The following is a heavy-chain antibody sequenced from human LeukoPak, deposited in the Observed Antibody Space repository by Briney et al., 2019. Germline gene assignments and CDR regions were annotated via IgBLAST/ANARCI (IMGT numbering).Heavy chain of an antibody. D-gene: IGHD2-2*01. V-gene: IGHV3-11*01. CDR3: AKGHQLLLFMYFDY. Sequence: GGSLRLSCAASGFTFSDYYMSWIRQAPGKGLEWVSYISSSGSTVYYADSVKGRFTISRDNAKNSLFLQMNSLRAEDTAVYYCAKGHQLLLFMYFDYWGQGTLVTVSS. CDR2: ISSSGSTV. J-gene: IGHJ4*02. CDR1: GFTFSDYY.